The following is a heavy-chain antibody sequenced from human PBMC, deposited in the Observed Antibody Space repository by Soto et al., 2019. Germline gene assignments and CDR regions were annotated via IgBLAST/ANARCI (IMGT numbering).Heavy chain of an antibody. V-gene: IGHV1-2*02. CDR2: INPNSGGT. J-gene: IGHJ5*02. CDR3: ARGSYDILTGYYIGRWTDWFDP. D-gene: IGHD3-9*01. CDR1: GYTFTGYY. Sequence: ASVKVSCKASGYTFTGYYMHWVRQAPGQGLEWMGWINPNSGGTNYAQKFQGGVTMTRDTSISTAYMELSRLRSDDTAVYYCARGSYDILTGYYIGRWTDWFDPWGQGTLVTVSS.